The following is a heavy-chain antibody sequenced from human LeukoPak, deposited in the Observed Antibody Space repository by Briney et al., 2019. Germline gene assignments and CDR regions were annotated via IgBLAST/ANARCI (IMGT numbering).Heavy chain of an antibody. CDR3: ASLIGSWYGAEDY. D-gene: IGHD6-13*01. V-gene: IGHV3-30*03. J-gene: IGHJ4*02. Sequence: GRSLRLSCAASGFTFSSYGMHWVRQAPGKGLEWVAVISYDGSNKYYADSVKGRFTISRDNSKNTLYLQMNSLRAEDTAVYYCASLIGSWYGAEDYWGQGTLVTVSS. CDR2: ISYDGSNK. CDR1: GFTFSSYG.